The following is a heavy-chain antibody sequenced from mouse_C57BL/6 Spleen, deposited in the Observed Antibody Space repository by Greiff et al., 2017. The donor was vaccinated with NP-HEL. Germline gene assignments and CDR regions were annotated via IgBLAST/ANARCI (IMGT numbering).Heavy chain of an antibody. D-gene: IGHD2-10*02. J-gene: IGHJ2*01. CDR2: ISYDGSN. CDR3: ARGGYGRLDY. Sequence: DVQLQESGPGLVKPSQSLSLTCSVTGYSITSGYYWNWIRQFPGNKLEWMGYISYDGSNNYKPSLKNRISITRDTSKNQFFLKLNSVTTEDTATHYCARGGYGRLDYWGQGTTLTVSS. CDR1: GYSITSGYY. V-gene: IGHV3-6*01.